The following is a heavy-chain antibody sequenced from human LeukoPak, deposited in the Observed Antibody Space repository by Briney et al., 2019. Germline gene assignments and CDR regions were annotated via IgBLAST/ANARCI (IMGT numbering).Heavy chain of an antibody. CDR2: ISDSGST. CDR3: VRVFRGAVTSNWFDP. Sequence: SETLSLTCTVSGGSINGYFWTWIRQPPGKGLQWIGYISDSGSTNYNPSLKSRVTLSVDSSNTEFSLRLISVTAADTAVYYCVRVFRGAVTSNWFDPWGQGTPVTVSS. J-gene: IGHJ5*02. CDR1: GGSINGYF. D-gene: IGHD4-17*01. V-gene: IGHV4-59*01.